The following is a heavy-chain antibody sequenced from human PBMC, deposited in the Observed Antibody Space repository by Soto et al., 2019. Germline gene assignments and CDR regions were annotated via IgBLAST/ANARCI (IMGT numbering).Heavy chain of an antibody. Sequence: SATLSLTCAVYGGSFSGYYWSWIRQPPGKGLEWIGEINHSGSTNYSPSLKSRVTISVDTSKTQFSLKLSSVTAADTAVYYCARGGIRFLEWLHYYYYGMDVWGQGTTVTV. J-gene: IGHJ6*02. CDR2: INHSGST. V-gene: IGHV4-34*01. CDR1: GGSFSGYY. D-gene: IGHD3-3*01. CDR3: ARGGIRFLEWLHYYYYGMDV.